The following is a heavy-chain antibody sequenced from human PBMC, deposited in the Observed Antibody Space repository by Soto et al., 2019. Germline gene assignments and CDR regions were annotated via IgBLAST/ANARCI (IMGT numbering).Heavy chain of an antibody. CDR1: GGSISSYY. CDR2: IYYSGST. D-gene: IGHD2-2*01. V-gene: IGHV4-59*08. Sequence: QVQLQESGPGLVKHSETLSLTYTVSGGSISSYYWSWIRQPPGKGLEWIGYIYYSGSTTYNPSLKSRVTISADTSKNQLSLNLSSVTAADTALYYCARHRAFCSGKSCALGYYYYVDVWGIGTTVTVSS. J-gene: IGHJ6*03. CDR3: ARHRAFCSGKSCALGYYYYVDV.